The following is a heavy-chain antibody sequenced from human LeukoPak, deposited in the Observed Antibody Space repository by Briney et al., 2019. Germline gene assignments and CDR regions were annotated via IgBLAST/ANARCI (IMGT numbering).Heavy chain of an antibody. CDR3: EKAGIAAAGTIEYFQH. CDR1: GFTFDDYA. D-gene: IGHD6-13*01. CDR2: ISWNSGSI. J-gene: IGHJ1*01. V-gene: IGHV3-9*01. Sequence: GGSLRLSCAASGFTFDDYAMHWVRQAPGKGLEWVSGISWNSGSIGYADSVKGRFTISRDNAKNSLYLQMNSLRAEDTALYYCEKAGIAAAGTIEYFQHWGQGTLVTVSS.